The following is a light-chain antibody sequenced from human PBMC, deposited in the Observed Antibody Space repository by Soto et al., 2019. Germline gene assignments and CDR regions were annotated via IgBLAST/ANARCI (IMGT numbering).Light chain of an antibody. Sequence: EIVLTQSPGTLSLSPGERATLSCRASQSVSSSYLAWYQQKPGQAPRLLIYDTSSMATGIPDRFSGSGSGTDFTLTISRLEPEDFAVYYCQHYGSSRTFGQGTKVEIK. V-gene: IGKV3-20*01. CDR2: DTS. CDR3: QHYGSSRT. J-gene: IGKJ1*01. CDR1: QSVSSSY.